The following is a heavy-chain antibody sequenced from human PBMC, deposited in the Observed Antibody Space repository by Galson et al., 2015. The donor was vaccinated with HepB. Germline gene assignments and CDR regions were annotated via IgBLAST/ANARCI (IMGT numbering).Heavy chain of an antibody. D-gene: IGHD6-19*01. CDR3: ARRIAMPGTHRPYDV. J-gene: IGHJ6*02. CDR1: GGSISNYY. Sequence: LVKPTQTLTLTCTVSGGSISNYYWNWIRKPPGKGLEWIGFIDYSGNTNYNPSLKSRISISLDTPKNQFSLNLRSVTAADTAIYYCARRIAMPGTHRPYDVWGQGTTVTVSS. CDR2: IDYSGNT. V-gene: IGHV4-59*08.